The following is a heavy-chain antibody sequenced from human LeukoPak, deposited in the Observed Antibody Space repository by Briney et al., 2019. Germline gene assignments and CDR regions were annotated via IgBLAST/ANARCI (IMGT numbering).Heavy chain of an antibody. D-gene: IGHD3-3*01. Sequence: ASVKVSCKAFGYTFSSYAVHWVRQAPGQRLEWMGWINGGNGNTKYSQKFQGRVTITRDTSASTAYMELSSLRSEDTAVYYCARSPITIFGVVIIYFDYWGQGTLVTVSS. CDR2: INGGNGNT. V-gene: IGHV1-3*01. CDR3: ARSPITIFGVVIIYFDY. CDR1: GYTFSSYA. J-gene: IGHJ4*02.